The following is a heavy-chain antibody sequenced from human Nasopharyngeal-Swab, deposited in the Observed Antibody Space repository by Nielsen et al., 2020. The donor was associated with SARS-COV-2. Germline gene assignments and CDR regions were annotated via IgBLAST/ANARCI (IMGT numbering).Heavy chain of an antibody. V-gene: IGHV3-33*01. CDR2: IWYDGSNK. CDR3: VRDLSVNDLGGDY. J-gene: IGHJ4*02. D-gene: IGHD1-1*01. Sequence: GESLKISCAASGFTFSSYGMHWVRQAPGKGLEWVAVIWYDGSNKYYADSVKGRFTISRDNSKNTLYLQMNSLRAEDTAVYYCVRDLSVNDLGGDYWGQGTLVTVSS. CDR1: GFTFSSYG.